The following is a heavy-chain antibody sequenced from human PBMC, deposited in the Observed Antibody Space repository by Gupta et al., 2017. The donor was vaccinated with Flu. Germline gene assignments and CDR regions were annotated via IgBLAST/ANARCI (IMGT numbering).Heavy chain of an antibody. Sequence: EVQLLESGGGLVQPGGSLRLSCAASGFTFSSYAMSWVRQAPGKGLEWVSAISGSGGSTYYADSVKGRFTISRDNSKNTLYLQMNSLRAEDTAVYYCAKDRYYGSGSYSDKYYYYYGMDVWGQGTTVTVSS. D-gene: IGHD3-10*01. CDR1: GFTFSSYA. CDR2: ISGSGGST. V-gene: IGHV3-23*01. CDR3: AKDRYYGSGSYSDKYYYYYGMDV. J-gene: IGHJ6*02.